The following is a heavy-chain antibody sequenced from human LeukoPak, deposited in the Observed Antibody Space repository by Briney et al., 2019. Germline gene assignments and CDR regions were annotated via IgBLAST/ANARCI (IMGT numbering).Heavy chain of an antibody. CDR3: ARMYTDGWYEY. CDR2: IHYTGAT. CDR1: GGSVHNNLYF. V-gene: IGHV4-39*01. J-gene: IGHJ4*02. D-gene: IGHD6-19*01. Sequence: SETLSLTCSVSGGSVHNNLYFWAWIRQPPGKGLKWVGSIHYTGATYYSPSLKSRVTISIDTSKNQFSLRLTSLTATDTAVYYCARMYTDGWYEYWGQGILVTVSS.